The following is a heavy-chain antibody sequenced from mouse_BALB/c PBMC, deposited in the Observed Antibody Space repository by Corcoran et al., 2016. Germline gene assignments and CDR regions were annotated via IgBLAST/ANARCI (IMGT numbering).Heavy chain of an antibody. V-gene: IGHV14-3*02. CDR3: ANWDWYFDV. Sequence: VQLQQSGAELVKPGASVKLSCTASGFNIKDTYMRWVKQRPEQGLEWIGRIDPANGNTKYDPKFQGKATITADTSSNTAYLQLSSLTSEDTAVYYCANWDWYFDVWGAGTTATVSA. J-gene: IGHJ1*01. D-gene: IGHD4-1*01. CDR2: IDPANGNT. CDR1: GFNIKDTY.